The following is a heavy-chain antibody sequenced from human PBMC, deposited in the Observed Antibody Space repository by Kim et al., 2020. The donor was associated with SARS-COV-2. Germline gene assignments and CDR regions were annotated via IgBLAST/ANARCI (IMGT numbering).Heavy chain of an antibody. CDR2: IDGVGGKV. Sequence: AGSLTLSCAASGFPFSVYDMTGIRQAPGRGLEWVAYIDGVGGKVFYGVSRKGRFLSSRDNADSQLHLQMTDRIVEDTAPYYVWRSFDPPNYTGVDVWG. J-gene: IGHJ3*01. CDR3: WRSFDPPNYTGVDV. CDR1: GFPFSVYD. V-gene: IGHV3-11*01. D-gene: IGHD2-2*02.